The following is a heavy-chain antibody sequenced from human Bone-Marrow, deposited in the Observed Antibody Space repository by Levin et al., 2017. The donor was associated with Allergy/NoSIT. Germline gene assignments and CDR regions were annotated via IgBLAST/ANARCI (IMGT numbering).Heavy chain of an antibody. CDR2: IPHDGANT. Sequence: GGSLRLSCAASGFTFSNFAMHWVRQAPGKGLEWVAAIPHDGANTYYTDSVRGRFTISRDNSKNTLVVEMNSLRVEDTAVYYCARGPGLAVGKGYFDSWGQGTLVTVSS. V-gene: IGHV3-30-3*01. CDR3: ARGPGLAVGKGYFDS. D-gene: IGHD6-19*01. CDR1: GFTFSNFA. J-gene: IGHJ5*01.